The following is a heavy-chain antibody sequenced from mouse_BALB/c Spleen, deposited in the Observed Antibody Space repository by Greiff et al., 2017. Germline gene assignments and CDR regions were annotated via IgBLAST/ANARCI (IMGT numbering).Heavy chain of an antibody. V-gene: IGHV1-9*01. Sequence: VQVVESGAELMKPGASVKISCKATGYTFSSYWIEWVKQRPGHGLEWIGEILPGSGSTNYNEKFKGKATFTADTSSNTAYMQLSSLTSEDSAVYYCARRYDYDRAWFAYWGQGTLVTVSA. CDR3: ARRYDYDRAWFAY. D-gene: IGHD2-4*01. CDR2: ILPGSGST. CDR1: GYTFSSYW. J-gene: IGHJ3*01.